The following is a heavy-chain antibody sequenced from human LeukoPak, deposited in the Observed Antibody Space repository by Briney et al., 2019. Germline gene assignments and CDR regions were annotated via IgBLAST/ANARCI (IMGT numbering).Heavy chain of an antibody. Sequence: AGGSLRLSCAASGFTFSSYAMSWVRQAPGKGLEWVSVISGSGGSTYYADSVKGRFTISRDNSKNTLYLQMNSLRAEDTAVYYCAKDGGSYAFHYFDYWGQGTLVTVSS. CDR1: GFTFSSYA. CDR3: AKDGGSYAFHYFDY. J-gene: IGHJ4*02. CDR2: ISGSGGST. D-gene: IGHD1-26*01. V-gene: IGHV3-23*01.